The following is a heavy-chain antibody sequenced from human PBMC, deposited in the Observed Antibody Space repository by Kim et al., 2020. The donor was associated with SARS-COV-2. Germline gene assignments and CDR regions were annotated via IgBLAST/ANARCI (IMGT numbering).Heavy chain of an antibody. D-gene: IGHD2-15*01. CDR2: INHSGST. CDR3: ARGGGMERLKGIVVVVAATRRRTYYFDY. V-gene: IGHV4-34*01. CDR1: GGSFSGYY. Sequence: SETLSLTCAVYGGSFSGYYWSWIRQPPGKGLEWIGEINHSGSTNYNPSLKSRVTISVDTSKNQFSLKLSSVTAADTAVYYCARGGGMERLKGIVVVVAATRRRTYYFDYWGQGTLVTVSS. J-gene: IGHJ4*02.